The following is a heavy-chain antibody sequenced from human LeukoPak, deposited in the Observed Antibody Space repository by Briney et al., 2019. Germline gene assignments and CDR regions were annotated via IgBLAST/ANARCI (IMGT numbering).Heavy chain of an antibody. Sequence: GGSLRLSCAASGFTFSSYWMSWVRQAPGKGLEWVANIKQDGSEKYYVDSVKGRFTISRDNAKNSLYLQMNSLRAEDTAVYYCATAVDATCSSGASCYSKWFDYWGQGTLVTVSS. CDR2: IKQDGSEK. V-gene: IGHV3-7*01. CDR1: GFTFSSYW. CDR3: ATAVDATCSSGASCYSKWFDY. J-gene: IGHJ4*02. D-gene: IGHD2-15*01.